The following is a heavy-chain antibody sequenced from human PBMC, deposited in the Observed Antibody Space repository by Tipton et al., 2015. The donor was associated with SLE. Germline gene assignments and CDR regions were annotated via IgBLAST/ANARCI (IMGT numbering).Heavy chain of an antibody. J-gene: IGHJ4*02. V-gene: IGHV3-23*01. CDR3: AKDWASIITGTMGLLDY. D-gene: IGHD1-7*01. CDR2: ISGSGGST. Sequence: SLRISCAASGFTVSSNYMSWVRQAPGKGLEWVSAISGSGGSTYYADSVKGRFTISRDNSKNTLYLQMNSLRAEDTAVYYCAKDWASIITGTMGLLDYWGQGTLVTVSS. CDR1: GFTVSSNY.